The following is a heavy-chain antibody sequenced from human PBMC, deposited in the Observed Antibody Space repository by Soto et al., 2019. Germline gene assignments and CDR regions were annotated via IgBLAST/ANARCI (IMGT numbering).Heavy chain of an antibody. D-gene: IGHD5-18*01. J-gene: IGHJ4*02. V-gene: IGHV4-59*01. CDR1: GGSISSYY. CDR3: ARGGTAMVRAEPTIDY. Sequence: LALTCTVSGGSISSYYWSWIRQPPGKGLEWIGYIYYSGSTNYNPSLKSRVTISVDTSKNQFSLKLSSVTAADTAVYYCARGGTAMVRAEPTIDYWGQGTLVTVSS. CDR2: IYYSGST.